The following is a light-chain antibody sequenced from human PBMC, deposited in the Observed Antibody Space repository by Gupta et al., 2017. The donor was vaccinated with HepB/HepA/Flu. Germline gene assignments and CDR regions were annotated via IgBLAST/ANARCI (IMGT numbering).Light chain of an antibody. V-gene: IGKV3-20*01. CDR3: QQYGSSPLT. CDR1: QSVSSSY. CDR2: GAS. Sequence: EIVLTKSPGTLSLSPGERATLSYRASQSVSSSYLAWYQQKPGQAPRLLIYGASSRATGIPDRFSGSGSGTDFTLTISRLEPEDFAVYYCQQYGSSPLTFGGGTKVEIK. J-gene: IGKJ4*01.